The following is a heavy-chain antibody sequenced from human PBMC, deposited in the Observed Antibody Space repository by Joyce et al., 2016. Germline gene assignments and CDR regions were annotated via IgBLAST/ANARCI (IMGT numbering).Heavy chain of an antibody. CDR1: GGSINSLY. J-gene: IGHJ6*02. Sequence: QVQLQESGPGMVKPSETLSLTCSVSGGSINSLYWNWIRQPPGKRLEWIGYISYSGSTNYSPTLKSRVTISKDPSRNPFSLTLRSGTGAYTAVYYCASDVGEDYDFWCGYYIDKETGGLDVRGPGTTVTVSS. D-gene: IGHD3-3*01. V-gene: IGHV4-59*11. CDR3: ASDVGEDYDFWCGYYIDKETGGLDV. CDR2: ISYSGST.